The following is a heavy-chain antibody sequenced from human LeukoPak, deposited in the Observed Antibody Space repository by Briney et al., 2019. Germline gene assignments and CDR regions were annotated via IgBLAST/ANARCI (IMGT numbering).Heavy chain of an antibody. CDR3: ATGGHYDSSGYYFENDY. CDR1: GYTLNELS. J-gene: IGHJ4*02. Sequence: ASVKVSCKVSGYTLNELSMHWMRQAPGKGLEWMGGFAPEDGEIIYAQKFQGRVTMTRDTSTSTVYMELSSLRSEDTAVYYCATGGHYDSSGYYFENDYWGQGTLVTVSS. D-gene: IGHD3-22*01. CDR2: FAPEDGEI. V-gene: IGHV1-24*01.